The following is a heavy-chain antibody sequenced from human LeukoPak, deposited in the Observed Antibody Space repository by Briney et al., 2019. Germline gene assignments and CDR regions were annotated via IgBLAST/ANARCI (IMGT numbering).Heavy chain of an antibody. CDR1: GGSFSGYY. D-gene: IGHD3-22*01. CDR3: ARLGDSSGYYLGYFDY. J-gene: IGHJ4*02. Sequence: PSETLSLTCAVYGGSFSGYYWSWIRQPPGKGLEWIGEINHSGSTNYNPSLKSRVTISVDTSKNQFSLKLSSVTAADTAVYYCARLGDSSGYYLGYFDYWGQGTLVTVSS. CDR2: INHSGST. V-gene: IGHV4-34*01.